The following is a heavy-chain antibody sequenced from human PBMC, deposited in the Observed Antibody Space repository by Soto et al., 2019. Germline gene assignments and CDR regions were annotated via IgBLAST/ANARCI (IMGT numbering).Heavy chain of an antibody. J-gene: IGHJ6*04. V-gene: IGHV4-39*01. D-gene: IGHD1-26*01. CDR1: GGSFSSTNSY. CDR2: IFYRGTT. Sequence: QLEESGPGLVKPSETLSLTCTVSGGSFSSTNSYWGWFRQPPGKGLEWIGTIFYRGTTYYHPSFNSRVTVSVDTSKNQVSLSLTSVTAADTAVYYCARHRYIVTYYNVDVWGKGTTVTVSS. CDR3: ARHRYIVTYYNVDV.